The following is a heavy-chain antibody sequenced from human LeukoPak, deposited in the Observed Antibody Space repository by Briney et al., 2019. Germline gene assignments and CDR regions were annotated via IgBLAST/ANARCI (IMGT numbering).Heavy chain of an antibody. CDR3: AELGITMIGGV. D-gene: IGHD3-10*02. CDR2: ISSSGSTI. CDR1: GFTFSSFA. J-gene: IGHJ6*04. V-gene: IGHV3-48*03. Sequence: GGSLRLSCAASGFTFSSFAMSWVRQAPGKGLEWVSYISSSGSTIYYADSVKGRFTISRDNAKNSLYLQMNSLRAEDTAVYYCAELGITMIGGVWGKGTTVTISS.